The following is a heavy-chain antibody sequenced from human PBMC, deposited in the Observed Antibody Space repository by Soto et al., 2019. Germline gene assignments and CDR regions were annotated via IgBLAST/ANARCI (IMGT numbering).Heavy chain of an antibody. CDR2: IYYSGST. Sequence: QLQLQESGPGLVKPSETLSLTCTVSGGSISSSSYYWGWIRQPPGKGLEWIGSIYYSGSTYYNPSLMSRVTISVDKSKNQFSLKLSSVTAADTAVYYCASPSPSYGDYEGWYFDLWGRGTLVTVSS. CDR3: ASPSPSYGDYEGWYFDL. V-gene: IGHV4-39*01. CDR1: GGSISSSSYY. J-gene: IGHJ2*01. D-gene: IGHD4-17*01.